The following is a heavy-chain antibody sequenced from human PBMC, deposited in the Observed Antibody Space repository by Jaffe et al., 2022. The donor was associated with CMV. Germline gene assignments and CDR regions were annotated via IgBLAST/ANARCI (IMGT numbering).Heavy chain of an antibody. CDR1: GGSVSGTSYY. V-gene: IGHV4-39*01. J-gene: IGHJ6*02. CDR3: ARRRSYGQANDYNPISYYYGMDV. CDR2: IFYTGNT. D-gene: IGHD3-10*01. Sequence: QLQLQESGPGLVKSSETLSLTCSVSGGSVSGTSYYWAWIRQPPGKSLEWIGSIFYTGNTYYNPSLQSRVTLSVDTSKNQFSLKLSSVTAADTAVYYCARRRSYGQANDYNPISYYYGMDVWGQGTTVTAPS.